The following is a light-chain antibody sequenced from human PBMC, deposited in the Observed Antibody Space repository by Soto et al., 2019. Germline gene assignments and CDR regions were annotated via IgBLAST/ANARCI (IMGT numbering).Light chain of an antibody. V-gene: IGKV3-11*01. J-gene: IGKJ5*01. CDR1: QSVSSY. Sequence: DIVMTQSPATLSVSPGESTTLSCRASQSVSSYLAWYQQKPGQAPRLLIYDASNRATGIPARFSGSGSGTDFTLTISSLEPEDFAVYYCQQRSNWPPTFGQGTRLEIK. CDR3: QQRSNWPPT. CDR2: DAS.